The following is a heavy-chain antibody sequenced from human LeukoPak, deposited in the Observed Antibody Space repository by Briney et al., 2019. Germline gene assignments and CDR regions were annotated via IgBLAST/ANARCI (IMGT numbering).Heavy chain of an antibody. J-gene: IGHJ5*02. CDR1: GGSISSYY. Sequence: SETLSLTCTVSGGSISSYYWSWIRQPAGKGLEWIGRIYTSGSTNYNPSLKSRVTISVDTSKNQFSLKLSSVTAADTAVYYCARALYCSSTSCSWFDPWGQGTLVTVSS. V-gene: IGHV4-4*07. CDR3: ARALYCSSTSCSWFDP. CDR2: IYTSGST. D-gene: IGHD2-2*01.